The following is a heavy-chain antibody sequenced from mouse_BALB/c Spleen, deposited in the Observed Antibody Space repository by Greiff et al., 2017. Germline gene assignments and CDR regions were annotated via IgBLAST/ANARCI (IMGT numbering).Heavy chain of an antibody. CDR2: ISDGGSYT. Sequence: EVMLVESGGGLVKPGGSLKLSCAASGFTFSDYYMYWVRQTPEKRLEWVATISDGGSYTYYPDSVKGRFTISRDNAKNNLYLQMSSLKSEDTAMYYCARGYGYYDWFAYWGQGTLVTVSA. CDR3: ARGYGYYDWFAY. CDR1: GFTFSDYY. J-gene: IGHJ3*01. D-gene: IGHD2-3*01. V-gene: IGHV5-4*02.